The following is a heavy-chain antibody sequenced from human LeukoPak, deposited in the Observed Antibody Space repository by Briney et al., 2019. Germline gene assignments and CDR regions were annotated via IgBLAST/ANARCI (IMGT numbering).Heavy chain of an antibody. V-gene: IGHV3-15*01. D-gene: IGHD1-26*01. Sequence: GGSLRLSCAASGFTFSNAWMSWVRQAPGKGLEWVGRIKSKTDGGTTDYAAPVKGRFTISRDDSKNTLYLQMNSLKTEDTAVYYCTTESRFYVWEVLREAPFDYWGQGTLVTVSS. CDR2: IKSKTDGGTT. J-gene: IGHJ4*02. CDR3: TTESRFYVWEVLREAPFDY. CDR1: GFTFSNAW.